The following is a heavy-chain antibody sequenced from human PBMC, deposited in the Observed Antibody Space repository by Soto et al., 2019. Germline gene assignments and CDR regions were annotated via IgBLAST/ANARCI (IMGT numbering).Heavy chain of an antibody. CDR3: ARGGGYSYGTPWMDV. J-gene: IGHJ6*02. Sequence: GGSLRLSCAASGFTFSSYAMHWVRQAPGKGLEWVAVISYDGSNKYYADSVKGRFTISRDNSKNTLYLQMNSLRAEDTAVYYCARGGGYSYGTPWMDVWGQGTTVTVSS. D-gene: IGHD5-18*01. CDR2: ISYDGSNK. V-gene: IGHV3-30-3*01. CDR1: GFTFSSYA.